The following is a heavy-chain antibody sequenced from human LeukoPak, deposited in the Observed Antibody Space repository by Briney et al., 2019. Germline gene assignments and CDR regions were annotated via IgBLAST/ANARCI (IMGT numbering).Heavy chain of an antibody. D-gene: IGHD3-22*01. J-gene: IGHJ4*02. CDR2: IIPIFGTA. Sequence: ASVNVSCKASGGTFSSYAISWVRQAPRQGLEWMGGIIPIFGTANYAQKFQGRVTITADESTSTAYMELSSLRSEDTAVYYCATNPPEYYYDSSGYYADYWGQGTLVTVSS. CDR3: ATNPPEYYYDSSGYYADY. CDR1: GGTFSSYA. V-gene: IGHV1-69*13.